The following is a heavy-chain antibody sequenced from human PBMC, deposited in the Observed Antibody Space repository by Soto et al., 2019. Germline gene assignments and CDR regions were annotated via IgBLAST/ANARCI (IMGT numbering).Heavy chain of an antibody. J-gene: IGHJ4*02. D-gene: IGHD4-17*01. V-gene: IGHV3-9*01. CDR3: AKGASTTVFAFNDY. CDR2: ISWNSGNI. Sequence: EVQLVESGGGLVQPGRSLRLSCAASGFIFDEYAMHLVRQAPGKGLEWVSSISWNSGNIGYADSVKGRFTISRDNAKNSLYLQMNSVRGEDTALYYCAKGASTTVFAFNDYWGQGTLVTVSS. CDR1: GFIFDEYA.